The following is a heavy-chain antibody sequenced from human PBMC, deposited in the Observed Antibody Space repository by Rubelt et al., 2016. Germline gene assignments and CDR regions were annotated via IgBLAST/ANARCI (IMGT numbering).Heavy chain of an antibody. CDR2: INHSGST. V-gene: IGHV4-34*09. J-gene: IGHJ5*02. Sequence: QVQLQESGPGLVKPSQTLSLTCAVYGGSFSGYYWSWIRQPPGKGLEWIGEINHSGSTNYNPSLKSRVTISVDTSKNQCSLKLSSVTAADTAVYYCASGKAAAGNNWFDPWGQGTLVTVSS. CDR3: ASGKAAAGNNWFDP. CDR1: GGSFSGYY. D-gene: IGHD6-13*01.